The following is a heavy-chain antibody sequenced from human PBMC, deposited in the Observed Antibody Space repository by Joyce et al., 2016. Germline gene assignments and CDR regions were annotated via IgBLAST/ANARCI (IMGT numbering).Heavy chain of an antibody. Sequence: QVQVQESGLGLVKPSETLFLTCTVSGGSVSRSYWSWIRQTAEKGLEFIGRFHASATTYYNPSLKGRVTMSIDTSKNQFSLRLTSVTAADTAVYYCARGMPRNAFDVWGQGTMVTVSS. CDR3: ARGMPRNAFDV. D-gene: IGHD2-2*01. CDR1: GGSVSRSY. V-gene: IGHV4-4*07. CDR2: FHASATT. J-gene: IGHJ3*01.